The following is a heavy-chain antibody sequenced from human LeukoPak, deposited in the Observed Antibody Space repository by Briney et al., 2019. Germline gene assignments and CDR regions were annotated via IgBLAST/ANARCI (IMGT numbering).Heavy chain of an antibody. CDR1: GFTFSTYA. J-gene: IGHJ4*02. CDR3: AKVVVAAMYYFDY. V-gene: IGHV3-23*01. CDR2: TSGSGSWT. D-gene: IGHD2-15*01. Sequence: GGSLRLSCGASGFTFSTYAMSWVRQALGKGLEWVSATSGSGSWTYYADSVKGRFTISRDNSKNTLYLQMNSLRAEDTAVYYCAKVVVAAMYYFDYWGQGTLVTVSS.